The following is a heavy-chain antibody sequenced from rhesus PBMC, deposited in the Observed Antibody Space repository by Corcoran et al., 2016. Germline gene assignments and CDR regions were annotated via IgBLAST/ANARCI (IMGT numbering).Heavy chain of an antibody. CDR3: ARDRRSGWSMAL. CDR1: GGSVSSSTC. Sequence: QVQLQESGPGLVQPSETLSLTCAVSGGSVSSSTCWSWIRQPPGKGLECIGYIRGSIGSTYCNPALKSRVTIATDTAKNQFSLKLTSVTAPDTAGYYGARDRRSGWSMALWGQGVLVTVSS. D-gene: IGHD6S26*01. V-gene: IGHV4-65*01. CDR2: IRGSIGST. J-gene: IGHJ4*01.